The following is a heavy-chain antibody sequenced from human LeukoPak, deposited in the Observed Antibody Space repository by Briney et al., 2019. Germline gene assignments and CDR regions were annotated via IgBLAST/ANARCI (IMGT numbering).Heavy chain of an antibody. Sequence: SETLSLTCTVSGGSISSGDYYWSWIRQPPGKGLEWIGYIYYSGSTYYNPSLKSRVTISVDTSKNQFSLKLSSVTAADTAVYYCARDAWSAQLGADYWGQGTLVIVSS. V-gene: IGHV4-30-4*08. CDR1: GGSISSGDYY. CDR2: IYYSGST. J-gene: IGHJ4*02. D-gene: IGHD3-3*01. CDR3: ARDAWSAQLGADY.